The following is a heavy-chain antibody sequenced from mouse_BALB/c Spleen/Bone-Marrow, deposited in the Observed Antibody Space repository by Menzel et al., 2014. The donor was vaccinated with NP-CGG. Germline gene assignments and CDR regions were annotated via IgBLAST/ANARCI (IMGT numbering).Heavy chain of an antibody. J-gene: IGHJ1*01. Sequence: EVQLVESGGGLAKPGGSLQLSCAASGFTFSTYAMSWVRQTPEKRLEWVATISSSGSYTYYPDSVKGRFTISRDNAKNTLYLQMSSLRSEDTAMFYCSRLRMITTYFDVWGAVTTVTVSS. CDR1: GFTFSTYA. D-gene: IGHD2-4*01. CDR3: SRLRMITTYFDV. CDR2: ISSSGSYT. V-gene: IGHV5-9-3*01.